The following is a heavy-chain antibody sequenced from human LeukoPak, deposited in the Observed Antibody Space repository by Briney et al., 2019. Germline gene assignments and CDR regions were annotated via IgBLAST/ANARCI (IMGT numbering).Heavy chain of an antibody. CDR1: GFTFSNYP. J-gene: IGHJ4*02. D-gene: IGHD3-10*01. CDR2: ISSSGSYI. CDR3: ARGGGNYGKYYFDY. V-gene: IGHV3-21*01. Sequence: GGSLRLSCAASGFTFSNYPMGWVCQAPGKGLEWVSSISSSGSYIYYADSVKGRFTISRDNAKNSLYLQMNSPRAEDSAVYYCARGGGNYGKYYFDYWGQGTLVTVSS.